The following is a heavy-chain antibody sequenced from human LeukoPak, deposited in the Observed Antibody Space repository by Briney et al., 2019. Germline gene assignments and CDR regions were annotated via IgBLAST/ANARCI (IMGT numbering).Heavy chain of an antibody. CDR2: ISSSGNTI. V-gene: IGHV3-48*03. Sequence: GGSLRLSCAASGFTFSSYEMNWVRQAPGKGLEWVSYISSSGNTIYYADSVKGRFTISRDNAKNSLYLQMNSPRAEDTADYYCARGVALDYWGQGTLVTVSS. D-gene: IGHD5-12*01. CDR3: ARGVALDY. CDR1: GFTFSSYE. J-gene: IGHJ4*02.